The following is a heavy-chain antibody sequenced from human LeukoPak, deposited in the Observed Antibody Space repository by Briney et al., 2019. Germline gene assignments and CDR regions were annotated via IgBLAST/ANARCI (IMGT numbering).Heavy chain of an antibody. CDR3: ARNGGIAAIDY. V-gene: IGHV4-59*01. J-gene: IGHJ4*02. CDR2: IYYSGST. D-gene: IGHD6-13*01. Sequence: SETLSLTCTVSGGSISSYYWSWIRQPPGKELEWIGYIYYSGSTNYNPSLKSRVTISVDTSKNQFSLKLSSVTVADTAVYYCARNGGIAAIDYWGQGTLVTVSS. CDR1: GGSISSYY.